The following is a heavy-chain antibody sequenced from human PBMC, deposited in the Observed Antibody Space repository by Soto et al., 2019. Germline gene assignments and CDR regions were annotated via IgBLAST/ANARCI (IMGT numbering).Heavy chain of an antibody. CDR2: IYYSGST. V-gene: IGHV4-30-4*01. J-gene: IGHJ4*02. CDR1: GGSISSGDYY. CDR3: ARTRRVGYTLGYCSGGSCYSASRAQFDY. Sequence: PSETLSLTCTVSGGSISSGDYYWSWIRQPPGKGLEWIGYIYYSGSTYYNPSLKSRVTISVDTSKNQFSLKLSSVTAADTAVYYCARTRRVGYTLGYCSGGSCYSASRAQFDYWGQGTLVTVSS. D-gene: IGHD2-15*01.